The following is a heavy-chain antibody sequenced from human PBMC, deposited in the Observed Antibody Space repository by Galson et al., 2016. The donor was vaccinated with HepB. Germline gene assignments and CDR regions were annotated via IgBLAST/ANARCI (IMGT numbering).Heavy chain of an antibody. CDR1: GFTFGDYA. D-gene: IGHD2-2*01. CDR2: IRSKVYGGTS. J-gene: IGHJ5*02. Sequence: SLRLSCAASGFTFGDYAVFWFRQAPGKGLEWVGLIRSKVYGGTSQNAASVKGRFTISRDGSKSIAYLQMNSLRMEDTAVYFCTRAIPATRGWFDPWGQGTLVTVSS. V-gene: IGHV3-49*01. CDR3: TRAIPATRGWFDP.